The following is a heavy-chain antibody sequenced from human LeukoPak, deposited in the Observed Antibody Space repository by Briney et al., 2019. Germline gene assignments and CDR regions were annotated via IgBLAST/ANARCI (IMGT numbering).Heavy chain of an antibody. V-gene: IGHV4-34*01. CDR3: ARGFTYFDDAFDI. D-gene: IGHD3-3*01. Sequence: SETLSLTCAVYGGSFSGYYWSWIRQPPGKGLEWIGETNHSGSTNYNPSLKSRVTISVDTSKNQFSLKLSSVTAADTAVYYCARGFTYFDDAFDIWGQGTMVTVSS. CDR2: TNHSGST. J-gene: IGHJ3*02. CDR1: GGSFSGYY.